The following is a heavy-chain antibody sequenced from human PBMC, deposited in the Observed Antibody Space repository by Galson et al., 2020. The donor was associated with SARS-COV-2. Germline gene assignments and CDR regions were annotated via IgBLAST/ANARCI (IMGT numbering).Heavy chain of an antibody. CDR1: GGSFNGYY. D-gene: IGHD2-2*01. Sequence: SETLSLTCAVYGGSFNGYYWTWIRQTPGKGLEWIGEINHSGNTRYNPSLKSRVTISVDTSKNQFSLKLRSVTAADTAVYYCARPNWCSSASCYAEYFQQWGQGTLVTVSS. CDR2: INHSGNT. CDR3: ARPNWCSSASCYAEYFQQ. J-gene: IGHJ1*01. V-gene: IGHV4-34*01.